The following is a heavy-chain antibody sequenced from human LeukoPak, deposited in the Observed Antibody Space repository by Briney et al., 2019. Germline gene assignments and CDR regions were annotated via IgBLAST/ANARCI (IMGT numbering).Heavy chain of an antibody. D-gene: IGHD2-15*01. Sequence: SVTLSLTCTVSGGSISSSSYYWGWIRQPPGTGLEWLGSIYYSGSTYYNPSLKSRVTISVDTSKNQFSLKLSSVTAADTAVYYCARSVEGYCRGGSCYYYSYYMDVWGKGTTVTVSS. J-gene: IGHJ6*03. CDR2: IYYSGST. V-gene: IGHV4-39*07. CDR1: GGSISSSSYY. CDR3: ARSVEGYCRGGSCYYYSYYMDV.